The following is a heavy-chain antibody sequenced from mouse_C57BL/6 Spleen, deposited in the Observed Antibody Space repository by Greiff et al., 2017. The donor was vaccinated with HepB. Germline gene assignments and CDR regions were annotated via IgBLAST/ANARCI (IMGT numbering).Heavy chain of an antibody. J-gene: IGHJ1*03. CDR1: GFTFSSYT. Sequence: EVQGVESGGGLVKPGGSLKLSCAASGFTFSSYTMSWVRQTPEKRLEWVATISGGGGNTYYPDSVKGRFTISRDNAKNTLYLQMSSLRSEDTALYYCARYGSSPYWYFDVWGTGTTVTVSS. CDR2: ISGGGGNT. CDR3: ARYGSSPYWYFDV. D-gene: IGHD1-1*01. V-gene: IGHV5-9*01.